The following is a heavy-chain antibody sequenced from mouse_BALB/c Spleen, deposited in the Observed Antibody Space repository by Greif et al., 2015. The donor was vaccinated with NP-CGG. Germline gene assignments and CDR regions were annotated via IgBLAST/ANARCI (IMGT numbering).Heavy chain of an antibody. CDR3: ARDCCGYDRGYYAMDY. D-gene: IGHD2-2*01. CDR1: GFTFSSYA. J-gene: IGHJ4*01. V-gene: IGHV5-6-5*01. CDR2: ISSGGST. Sequence: EVKLVESGGGLVKPGGSLKLSCAASGFTFSSYAMSWVRQTPEKRLEWVASISSGGSTYYPDSVKGRFTISRDNARNILYLQRSSLRSEDTAMYYCARDCCGYDRGYYAMDYWGQGTSVTVSS.